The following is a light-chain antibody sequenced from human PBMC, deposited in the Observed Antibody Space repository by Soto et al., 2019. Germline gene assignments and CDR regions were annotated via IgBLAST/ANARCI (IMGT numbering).Light chain of an antibody. CDR1: SSDVGGYNF. V-gene: IGLV2-23*01. J-gene: IGLJ1*01. Sequence: QSALTQPASVSGSPGQSITISCTGTSSDVGGYNFVAWFQQYPGKAPKLMIYEGSQRPSGVSTRFSGSRSGNTASLTISGLQAEDEADYYCCSYAGSSTDVFGTGTKVTVL. CDR2: EGS. CDR3: CSYAGSSTDV.